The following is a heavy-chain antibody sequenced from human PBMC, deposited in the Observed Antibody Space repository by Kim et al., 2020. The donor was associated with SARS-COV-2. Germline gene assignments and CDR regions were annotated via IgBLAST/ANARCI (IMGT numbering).Heavy chain of an antibody. CDR2: ISSSSSYI. Sequence: GGSLRLSCAASGFTFSSYSMNWVRQAPGKGLEWVSSISSSSSYIYYADSVKGRFTISRDNAKNSLYLQMNSLRAEDTAVYYCARDGFIFARIEMATGYYWGQGTLVTVSS. CDR3: ARDGFIFARIEMATGYY. D-gene: IGHD3-3*01. V-gene: IGHV3-21*01. CDR1: GFTFSSYS. J-gene: IGHJ4*02.